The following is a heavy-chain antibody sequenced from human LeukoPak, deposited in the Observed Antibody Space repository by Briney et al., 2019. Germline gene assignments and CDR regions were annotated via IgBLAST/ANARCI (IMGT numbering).Heavy chain of an antibody. Sequence: SETLSLTCTVSGYSISSGYYWGWIRQPPGKGLEWIGYIYYSGSTYYNPSLKSRVTISVDTSKNQFSLKLSSATAADTAVYYCARGSRGYSYGHFDYWGQGTLVTVSS. CDR2: IYYSGST. V-gene: IGHV4-38-2*02. CDR1: GYSISSGYY. J-gene: IGHJ4*02. CDR3: ARGSRGYSYGHFDY. D-gene: IGHD5-18*01.